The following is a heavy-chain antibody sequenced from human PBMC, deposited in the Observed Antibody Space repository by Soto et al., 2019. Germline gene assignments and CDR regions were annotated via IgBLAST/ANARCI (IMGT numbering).Heavy chain of an antibody. V-gene: IGHV1-2*04. CDR1: GYTFTDYY. Sequence: ASVKVSCKASGYTFTDYYMHWVRQAPGQGLEWMGWINPNNGGTSYAQKFEGWVTMTRGTSISTAYMEVRRLTSDDTAVYYCARGSPTTTPFDDWGQGTLVTVSS. D-gene: IGHD1-1*01. CDR2: INPNNGGT. J-gene: IGHJ4*02. CDR3: ARGSPTTTPFDD.